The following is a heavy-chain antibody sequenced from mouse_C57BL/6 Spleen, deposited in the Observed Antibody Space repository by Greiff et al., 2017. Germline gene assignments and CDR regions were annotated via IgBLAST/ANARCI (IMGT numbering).Heavy chain of an antibody. CDR2: INPSSGYT. Sequence: VQVVESGAELAKPGASVKLSCKASGYTFTSYWMHWVKQRPGQGLEWIGYINPSSGYTKYNQKFKDKATLTADKSSSTAYMQLSSLTYEDSAVYYCASLIYYDYDGGYFDYWGQGTTLTVSS. CDR3: ASLIYYDYDGGYFDY. CDR1: GYTFTSYW. V-gene: IGHV1-7*01. J-gene: IGHJ2*01. D-gene: IGHD2-4*01.